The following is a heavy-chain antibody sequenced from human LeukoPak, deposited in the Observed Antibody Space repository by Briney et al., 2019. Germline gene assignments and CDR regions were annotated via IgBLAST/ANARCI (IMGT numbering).Heavy chain of an antibody. CDR3: ARRQKLAS. CDR1: GFTFSTYW. Sequence: GGCLRLSCAASGFTFSTYWMSWVRQAPGKGLEWVANINEDGSDKYYVDSVKGRFTISRDNAENSLYLQMNSLRADDTAVYYCARRQKLASWGQGTLVTVSS. V-gene: IGHV3-7*04. D-gene: IGHD6-13*01. CDR2: INEDGSDK. J-gene: IGHJ5*02.